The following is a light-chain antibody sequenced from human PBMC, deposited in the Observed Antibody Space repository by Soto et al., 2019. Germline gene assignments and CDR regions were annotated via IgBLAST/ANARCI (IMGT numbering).Light chain of an antibody. CDR3: SSYTNNNTWV. Sequence: QSVLTQPASVSGSPGQSITISCTGTSGDVGGYNYVSWFQEHPGKAPKLMIYDVINRPSGVSNRFSGSKSGNTASLTISGLQSEDEGDYYYSSYTNNNTWVFGGGTK. CDR1: SGDVGGYNY. V-gene: IGLV2-14*01. J-gene: IGLJ3*02. CDR2: DVI.